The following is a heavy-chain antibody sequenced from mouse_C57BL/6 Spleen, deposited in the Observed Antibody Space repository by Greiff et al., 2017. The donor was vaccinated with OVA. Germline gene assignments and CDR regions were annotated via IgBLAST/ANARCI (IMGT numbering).Heavy chain of an antibody. CDR2: ISDGGSYT. CDR1: GFTFSSYA. V-gene: IGHV5-4*01. J-gene: IGHJ2*01. D-gene: IGHD1-1*01. CDR3: AREDYGSSLDY. Sequence: EVKLMESGGGLVKPGGSLKLSCAASGFTFSSYAMSWVRQTLEKSLEWVATISDGGSYTYYPDNVKGRFTIARDNAKKTLYLQMSHLKSEDTAVYYCAREDYGSSLDYWGQGTTLTVSS.